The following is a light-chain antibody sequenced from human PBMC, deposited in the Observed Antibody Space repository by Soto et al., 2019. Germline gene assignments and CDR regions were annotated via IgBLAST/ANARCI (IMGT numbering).Light chain of an antibody. J-gene: IGLJ1*01. CDR2: EVN. CDR3: NSFTTSSTYV. Sequence: QSVLTQPASVSGSPGQSITISCTGTSXDIGSYNRVSWYQQPPGTAPKLIIYEVNNRPSGVPDRFSGSKSGNTASLTISGLQAEDEADYYCNSFTTSSTYVFGTGTKLTVL. CDR1: SXDIGSYNR. V-gene: IGLV2-18*02.